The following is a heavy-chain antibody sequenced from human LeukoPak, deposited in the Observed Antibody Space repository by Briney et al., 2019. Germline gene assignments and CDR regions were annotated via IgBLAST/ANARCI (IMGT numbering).Heavy chain of an antibody. J-gene: IGHJ1*01. Sequence: GSLRLSCATSGLTVRTSSMSWVRQAPGKGLEWVAVIYSSGSTYYEDSVNGRCTISRDTSKSSMYLQMDHLRAEDTAVYYCASAREYCINSNCYEYFQDWGQGTLVTVSS. V-gene: IGHV3-53*01. CDR2: IYSSGST. CDR1: GLTVRTSS. D-gene: IGHD2-2*01. CDR3: ASAREYCINSNCYEYFQD.